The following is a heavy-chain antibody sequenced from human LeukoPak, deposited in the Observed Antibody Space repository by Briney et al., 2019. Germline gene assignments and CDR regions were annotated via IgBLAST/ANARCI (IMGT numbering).Heavy chain of an antibody. V-gene: IGHV3-48*03. CDR1: GFTFSSYE. CDR2: ISSSGSTI. J-gene: IGHJ4*02. CDR3: AREAAVAGDY. Sequence: GGSLRLSCAASGFTFSSYEMNWVRQAPGKGLEWVSYISSSGSTIYYADSVKGRFTISRGNAKNSLYLQMNSLRAEDTAVYYCAREAAVAGDYWGQGTLVTVSS. D-gene: IGHD6-19*01.